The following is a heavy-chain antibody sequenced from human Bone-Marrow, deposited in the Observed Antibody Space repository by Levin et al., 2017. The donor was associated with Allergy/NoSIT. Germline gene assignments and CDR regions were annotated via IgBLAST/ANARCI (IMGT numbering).Heavy chain of an antibody. V-gene: IGHV1-46*01. CDR1: GFIFTSYY. J-gene: IGHJ4*02. CDR3: ARSATPIVVVTAPHFDY. Sequence: GESLKISCKASGFIFTSYYIHWVRQAPGQGLEWMGIIDPSGYSATYAQKFQGRVTLTRDTSTTTVYMDLRSLTSDDTAVYFCARSATPIVVVTAPHFDYWGQGSLVTVSS. CDR2: IDPSGYSA. D-gene: IGHD2-21*02.